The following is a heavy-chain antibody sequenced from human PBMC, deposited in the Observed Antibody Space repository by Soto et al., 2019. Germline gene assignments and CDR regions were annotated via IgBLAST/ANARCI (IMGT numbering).Heavy chain of an antibody. CDR1: GGSISSSSYY. J-gene: IGHJ2*01. D-gene: IGHD4-17*01. CDR2: IYYSGST. Sequence: QLQLQESGPGLVKPSETLSLTCTVSGGSISSSSYYWGWIRQPPGKGLEWIGSIYYSGSTYYNPSLKSRVTISVDTSKNQFSLKLSSVTAADTAVYYCARRVWADYGDYGVWWYFDLWGRGTLVTVSS. V-gene: IGHV4-39*01. CDR3: ARRVWADYGDYGVWWYFDL.